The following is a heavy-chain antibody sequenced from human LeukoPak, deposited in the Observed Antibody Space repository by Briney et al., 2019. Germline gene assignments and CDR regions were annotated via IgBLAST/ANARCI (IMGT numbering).Heavy chain of an antibody. CDR3: ASFDGNYFFDY. Sequence: GGSLRLSCAASGFSFRSYGMHWVRQAPGRGRGWVALIWYDGSNENYADSVKGRFSISRDNSKNTLYLQMNGLRADDTAVYYCASFDGNYFFDYWGQGVMVTVSS. CDR1: GFSFRSYG. CDR2: IWYDGSNE. J-gene: IGHJ4*02. V-gene: IGHV3-33*01. D-gene: IGHD3-9*01.